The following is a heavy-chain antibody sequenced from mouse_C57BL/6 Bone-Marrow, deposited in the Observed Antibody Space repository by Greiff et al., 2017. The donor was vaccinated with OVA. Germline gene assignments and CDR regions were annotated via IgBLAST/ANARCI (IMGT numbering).Heavy chain of an antibody. CDR2: IYPRSGNT. CDR3: ARQGWLLGYFDV. J-gene: IGHJ1*03. V-gene: IGHV1-81*01. CDR1: GYTFTSYG. D-gene: IGHD2-3*01. Sequence: QVQLQQSGAELARPGASVKLSCKASGYTFTSYGISWVKQRTGQGLEWIGEIYPRSGNTYYNEKFKGKATLTADKSSSTAYMELRSLTSEDSAVYVCARQGWLLGYFDVWGTGTTVTVSS.